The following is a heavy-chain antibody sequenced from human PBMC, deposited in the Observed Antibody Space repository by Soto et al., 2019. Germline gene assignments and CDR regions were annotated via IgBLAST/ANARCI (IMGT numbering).Heavy chain of an antibody. Sequence: ASVKVSCKASGGTFSSYAISWVRQAPGQGLEWMGGIIPIFGTANYAQKFQGRVTITADESTSTAYMELSSLRSEDTAVYYCASLKYYYDSSGFLDYWGQGTLVTVSS. CDR3: ASLKYYYDSSGFLDY. D-gene: IGHD3-22*01. CDR1: GGTFSSYA. CDR2: IIPIFGTA. J-gene: IGHJ4*02. V-gene: IGHV1-69*13.